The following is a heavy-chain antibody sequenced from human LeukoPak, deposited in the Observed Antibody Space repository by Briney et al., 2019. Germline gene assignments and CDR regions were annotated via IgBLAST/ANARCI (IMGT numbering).Heavy chain of an antibody. CDR2: MNPNSGNT. D-gene: IGHD3-9*01. CDR1: GYTFTSYD. J-gene: IGHJ6*02. V-gene: IGHV1-8*01. Sequence: ASVKVSCKASGYTFTSYDINWVRQATGQGLEWMGWMNPNSGNTGYAQKFQGRVTMTRNTSISTAYMELSSLRSEDTAVYYCARRDLYYDILTGWSMDVWGQGTTVTVSS. CDR3: ARRDLYYDILTGWSMDV.